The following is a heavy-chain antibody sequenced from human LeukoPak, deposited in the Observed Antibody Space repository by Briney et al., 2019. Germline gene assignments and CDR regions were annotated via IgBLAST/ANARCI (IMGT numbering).Heavy chain of an antibody. CDR2: IYHSGST. J-gene: IGHJ4*02. D-gene: IGHD5-18*01. CDR1: GGSISSGGYY. Sequence: SETLSLTCTVSGGSISSGGYYWSWIRQPPGKGLEWIGYIYHSGSTYYNPSLKSRVTISVDRSKNQFSLKLSSVTAADTAVYYCATARPPGYSYAGAFDYWGQGTLVTASS. CDR3: ATARPPGYSYAGAFDY. V-gene: IGHV4-30-2*01.